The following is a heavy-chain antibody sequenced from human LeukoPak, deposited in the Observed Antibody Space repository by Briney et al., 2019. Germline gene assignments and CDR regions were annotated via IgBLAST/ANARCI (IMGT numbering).Heavy chain of an antibody. D-gene: IGHD3-22*01. Sequence: ASVKVSCKASGYTFTSYYMHWVRQAPGQGLEWMGIINPSGGSTSYAQKFQGRVTMTRDTSTSTVYMELSSLRAEDTAVYYCAKENQPHYYDSSKKYYFDYWGQGTLVTVSS. J-gene: IGHJ4*02. V-gene: IGHV1-46*01. CDR3: AKENQPHYYDSSKKYYFDY. CDR1: GYTFTSYY. CDR2: INPSGGST.